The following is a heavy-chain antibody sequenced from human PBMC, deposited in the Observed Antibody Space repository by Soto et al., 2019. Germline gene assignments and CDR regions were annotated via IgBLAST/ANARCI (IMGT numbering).Heavy chain of an antibody. CDR3: ARLGPPGAIFFDS. Sequence: PXESLKISCEISGYNFTAYWLGWVRQMPGKGLEWMGNIHPSDSETHYRPSFQGQVTFSADKSISTAYLQWATLKASDTAIYFCARLGPPGAIFFDSWGQGNLVTVSS. CDR1: GYNFTAYW. CDR2: IHPSDSET. D-gene: IGHD6-25*01. V-gene: IGHV5-51*01. J-gene: IGHJ4*02.